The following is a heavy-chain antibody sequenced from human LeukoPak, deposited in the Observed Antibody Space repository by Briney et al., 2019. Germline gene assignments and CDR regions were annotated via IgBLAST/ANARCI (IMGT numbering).Heavy chain of an antibody. D-gene: IGHD3-22*01. CDR3: AREMGGYYPTYFDY. J-gene: IGHJ4*02. CDR1: GFTFSDYY. Sequence: GGPLRLSCAASGFTFSDYYMSWIRQAPGKGLKWVSYISSSGSTIYYADSVKGRFTISRDNAKNSLYLQMNSLRAEDTAVYYCAREMGGYYPTYFDYWGQGTLVTVSS. CDR2: ISSSGSTI. V-gene: IGHV3-11*04.